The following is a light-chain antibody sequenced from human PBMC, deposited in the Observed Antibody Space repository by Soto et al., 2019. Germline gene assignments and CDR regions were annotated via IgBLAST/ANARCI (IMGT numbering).Light chain of an antibody. Sequence: DIQMTQSPSSLSASVGDRVTITCRASQSISSYVNWYQQKPGKAPKLLIYTASNLQSGVPSRFSGSGSGTDFTLTISRLQHEDFATYYCQHYHSIPWTCGQGTKVDIK. CDR3: QHYHSIPWT. J-gene: IGKJ1*01. CDR2: TAS. CDR1: QSISSY. V-gene: IGKV1-39*01.